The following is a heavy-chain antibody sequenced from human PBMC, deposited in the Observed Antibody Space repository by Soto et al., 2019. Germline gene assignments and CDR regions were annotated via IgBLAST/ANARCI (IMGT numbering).Heavy chain of an antibody. CDR1: GFSFTTYG. D-gene: IGHD1-1*01. J-gene: IGHJ3*02. CDR2: IGYDGNNK. V-gene: IGHV3-33*01. CDR3: ARGGVTGIVGIFGSPLDI. Sequence: QVQLVESGGGWVQPGRSLRLSCEATGFSFTTYGMHWVRQAPGKGLEWVAAIGYDGNNKYYADSVEGRFTISRDNSKNTVYLHMKSLRGDDTAVYYCARGGVTGIVGIFGSPLDIWGQGTVVTVSS.